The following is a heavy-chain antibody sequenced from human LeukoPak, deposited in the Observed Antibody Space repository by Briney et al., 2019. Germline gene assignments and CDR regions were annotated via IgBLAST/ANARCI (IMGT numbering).Heavy chain of an antibody. CDR1: GYTFSDLY. J-gene: IGHJ3*02. V-gene: IGHV1-2*02. Sequence: ASVTVSCKASGYTFSDLYIHWVRQAPGQGREWMGWINPDGGGTEFEQKFQDRVTVTRDTSTSTAFLEISRLTFDDTAVYYCARPPTREAEGFDIWGQGTMVIVSS. CDR2: INPDGGGT. CDR3: ARPPTREAEGFDI. D-gene: IGHD1-26*01.